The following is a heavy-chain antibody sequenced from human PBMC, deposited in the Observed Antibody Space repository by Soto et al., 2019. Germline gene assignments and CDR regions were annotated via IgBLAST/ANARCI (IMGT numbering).Heavy chain of an antibody. D-gene: IGHD3-10*01. CDR2: IYYSGST. Sequence: SETLSLTCTVSGGSISSSSYYWGWIRQPPGKGLEWIGSIYYSGSTYYNPSLKSRVTISVDTSKNQFSLKLSSVIAADTAVYYCAAPMVRGGNDYWGQGTLVTVSS. CDR1: GGSISSSSYY. CDR3: AAPMVRGGNDY. J-gene: IGHJ4*02. V-gene: IGHV4-39*01.